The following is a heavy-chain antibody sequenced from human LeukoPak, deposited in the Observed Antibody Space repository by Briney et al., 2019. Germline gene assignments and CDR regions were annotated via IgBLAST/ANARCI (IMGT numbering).Heavy chain of an antibody. CDR1: GGSISSGGYY. CDR2: IYYSGST. J-gene: IGHJ6*03. CDR3: ARSPVDTYYDFWSGYYPGNYCYYMDV. V-gene: IGHV4-31*03. Sequence: SETLSLTCTVSGGSISSGGYYWSWIRQHPGKGLEWIGYIYYSGSTYYNPSLKSRVTISVDTSKNQFSLKLSSVTAADTAVYYCARSPVDTYYDFWSGYYPGNYCYYMDVWGKGTTVTVSS. D-gene: IGHD3-3*01.